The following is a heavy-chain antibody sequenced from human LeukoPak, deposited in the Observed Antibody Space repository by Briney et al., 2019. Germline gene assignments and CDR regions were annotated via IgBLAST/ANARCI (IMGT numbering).Heavy chain of an antibody. CDR3: ARVRDRSSYFYDFDY. CDR2: IYYSGST. Sequence: KPSETLSLTCTVSGGSISSSSYYWGWIRQPPGKGLEWIGSIYYSGSTYYNPSLKSRVTISVDTSKNQFSLRLTSVTAADTAVYYCARVRDRSSYFYDFDYWGQGTLVTVSS. J-gene: IGHJ4*02. CDR1: GGSISSSSYY. V-gene: IGHV4-39*07. D-gene: IGHD3-22*01.